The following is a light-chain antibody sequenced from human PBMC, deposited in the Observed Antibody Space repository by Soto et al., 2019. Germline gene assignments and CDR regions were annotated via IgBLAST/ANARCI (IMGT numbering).Light chain of an antibody. Sequence: QSVLTQPPSASVTPGQRVTISCSGSTSNIGSNTVNWYQQLPGTAPKLLIYSDSQRPSGVPDRFSGSTSGTSASLAISGLQSEDESDYYCAVWDDSLNGSVFGGGTKLTVL. CDR2: SDS. CDR1: TSNIGSNT. J-gene: IGLJ2*01. CDR3: AVWDDSLNGSV. V-gene: IGLV1-44*01.